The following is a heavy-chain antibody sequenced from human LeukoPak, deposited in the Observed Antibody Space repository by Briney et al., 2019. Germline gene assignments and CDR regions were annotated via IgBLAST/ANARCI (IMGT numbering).Heavy chain of an antibody. CDR2: IYYSGST. J-gene: IGHJ5*02. CDR3: ARAKTVAVAGPLDP. CDR1: GGSISSYY. V-gene: IGHV4-59*08. Sequence: PSETLSLTCTVSGGSISSYYWSWIRQPPGKGLEWIGYIYYSGSTNYNPSLKSRVTISVDTSKNQFSLKLSSVTAADTAVYYCARAKTVAVAGPLDPWGQGTLVTVSS. D-gene: IGHD6-19*01.